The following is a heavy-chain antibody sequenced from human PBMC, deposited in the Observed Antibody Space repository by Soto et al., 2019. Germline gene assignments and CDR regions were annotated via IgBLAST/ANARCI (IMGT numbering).Heavy chain of an antibody. CDR1: GDSISSGGYY. D-gene: IGHD4-17*01. Sequence: QVQLQESGPGLVKPSQTLSLTCTVSGDSISSGGYYWSWIRQHPGKGLEWIGNINYSVTTIRNPSSKCGVPISVDTSKNQFSVKLRSVTAADTAVYYCARGTGERWFGRWGLGTLVSVSS. J-gene: IGHJ5*02. V-gene: IGHV4-31*03. CDR3: ARGTGERWFGR. CDR2: INYSVTT.